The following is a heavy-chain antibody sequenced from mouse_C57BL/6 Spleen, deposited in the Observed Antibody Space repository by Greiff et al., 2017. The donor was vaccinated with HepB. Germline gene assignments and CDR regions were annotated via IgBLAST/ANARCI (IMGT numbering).Heavy chain of an antibody. D-gene: IGHD1-1*01. CDR3: ARGGGSSYAMDY. V-gene: IGHV1-78*01. CDR2: IYPRDGST. CDR1: GYTFTDHT. J-gene: IGHJ4*01. Sequence: VQLQQSDAELVKPGASVKISCKVSGYTFTDHTIHWIKQRPEQGLEWIGYIYPRDGSTKYNEKFKGKATLTADKSSSTAYMQRNSLSSEDSAVYCCARGGGSSYAMDYWGQGTSVTVSS.